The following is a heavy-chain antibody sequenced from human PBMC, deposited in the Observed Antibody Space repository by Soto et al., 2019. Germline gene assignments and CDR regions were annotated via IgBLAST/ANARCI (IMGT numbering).Heavy chain of an antibody. CDR1: GGSISSSNW. CDR2: IYHSGST. V-gene: IGHV4-4*02. CDR3: ARGFDILTGQYYFDY. D-gene: IGHD3-9*01. Sequence: SETLSLTCAVSGGSISSSNWWSWVRQPPGKGLEWIGEIYHSGSTNYNPSLKSRVTISVDKSKNQFSLKLISVTAADTAVYYCARGFDILTGQYYFDYWGQGTLVTISS. J-gene: IGHJ4*02.